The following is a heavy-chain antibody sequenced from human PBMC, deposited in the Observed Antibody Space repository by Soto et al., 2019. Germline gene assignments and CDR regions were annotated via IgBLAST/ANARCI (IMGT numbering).Heavy chain of an antibody. CDR2: ISSSSTYI. CDR1: GFTFSSYS. J-gene: IGHJ6*02. CDR3: ASQTSGYYYYGMDV. V-gene: IGHV3-21*01. Sequence: EVQLVESGGGLVKPGGSLRLSCAASGFTFSSYSMNWVRQAPGKGLEWVSSISSSSTYIYYADSVQGRFTISRDNXXNSLYLQMNSRSAEDTAVYYCASQTSGYYYYGMDVWGQGTTVTVSS.